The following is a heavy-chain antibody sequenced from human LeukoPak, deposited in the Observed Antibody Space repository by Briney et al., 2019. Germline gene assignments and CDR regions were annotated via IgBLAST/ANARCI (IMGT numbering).Heavy chain of an antibody. J-gene: IGHJ4*02. Sequence: GGSLRLSCAASGFTFSGYSMNWVRQAPGKGLEWVSSISSSSSYIYYADSVKGRFTISRDNAKNSLYLQMNSLRAEDTAVYYCARVFRDDILTGYYLYYFDYWGQGTLVTVSS. V-gene: IGHV3-21*01. CDR1: GFTFSGYS. D-gene: IGHD3-9*01. CDR2: ISSSSSYI. CDR3: ARVFRDDILTGYYLYYFDY.